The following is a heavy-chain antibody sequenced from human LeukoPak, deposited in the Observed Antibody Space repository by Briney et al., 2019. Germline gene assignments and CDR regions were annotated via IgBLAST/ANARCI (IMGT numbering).Heavy chain of an antibody. V-gene: IGHV3-30*02. CDR1: GFTFSSYG. CDR2: IRYDGSNK. J-gene: IGHJ4*02. Sequence: TGGSLRLSCAASGFTFSSYGMHWVRQAPGKGLEWVAFIRYDGSNKYYADSVKGRFTISRDNSKNTLYLQMNSLRAEDTAVYYCAKTGLNYGSGSAPANWGQGTLVTVSS. D-gene: IGHD3-10*01. CDR3: AKTGLNYGSGSAPAN.